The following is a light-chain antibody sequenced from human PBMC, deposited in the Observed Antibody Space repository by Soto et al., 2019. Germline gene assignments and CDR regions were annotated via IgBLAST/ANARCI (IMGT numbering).Light chain of an antibody. CDR2: DVS. V-gene: IGLV2-14*01. CDR3: TSYASSGTWV. J-gene: IGLJ3*02. CDR1: SSDVGGYDY. Sequence: QSALTQPASVSGSPGQSITISCTGTSSDVGGYDYVSWYQQHAGKAPKLIIYDVSDRPSGVSNRFSGSQAGNTASLTISGLQVDDAADYCCTSYASSGTWVFGGGTKVTVL.